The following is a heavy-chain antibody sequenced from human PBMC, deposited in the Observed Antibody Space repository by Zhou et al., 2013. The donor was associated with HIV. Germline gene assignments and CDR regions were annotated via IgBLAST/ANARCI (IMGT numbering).Heavy chain of an antibody. D-gene: IGHD3-10*01. Sequence: QVQLVQSGAEVKKPGSSVKVSCKASGGTFSSYAISWVRQAPGQGLEWMGRIIPIFGTANYAQKFQGRVTITADESTSTAYMELSSLRSEDTAVYYCARSSQQDYYGSGSYYFHYWGQGTLVTVSS. CDR2: IIPIFGTA. CDR3: ARSSQQDYYGSGSYYFHY. CDR1: GGTFSSYA. V-gene: IGHV1-69*13. J-gene: IGHJ4*02.